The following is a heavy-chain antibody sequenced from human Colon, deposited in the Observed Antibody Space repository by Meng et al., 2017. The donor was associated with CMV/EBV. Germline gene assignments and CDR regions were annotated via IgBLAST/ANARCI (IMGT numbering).Heavy chain of an antibody. Sequence: GGSLRLSCAASGFAFSSYDINWVRQAPGKGLEWVSYISSSGGTVYYAGSVKGRFTISRDNVKNSLFLQMNSLRGEDTGVYYCARDGPMVRGARDYWGQG. D-gene: IGHD3-10*01. V-gene: IGHV3-48*03. CDR3: ARDGPMVRGARDY. CDR2: ISSSGGTV. J-gene: IGHJ4*02. CDR1: GFAFSSYD.